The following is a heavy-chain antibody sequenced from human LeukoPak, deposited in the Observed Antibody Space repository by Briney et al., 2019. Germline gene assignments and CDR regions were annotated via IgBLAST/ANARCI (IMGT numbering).Heavy chain of an antibody. Sequence: GESLKISCKGPGYRFTNYWIGWVRQKPGKGLEWMGIIYPGDSDTRYSPSFQGQVTISADKSISTAYLQWSSLKASDTAMYYCARQDYYGSGSYRWFDPWGQGTLVTVSS. CDR2: IYPGDSDT. J-gene: IGHJ5*02. CDR1: GYRFTNYW. V-gene: IGHV5-51*01. D-gene: IGHD3-10*01. CDR3: ARQDYYGSGSYRWFDP.